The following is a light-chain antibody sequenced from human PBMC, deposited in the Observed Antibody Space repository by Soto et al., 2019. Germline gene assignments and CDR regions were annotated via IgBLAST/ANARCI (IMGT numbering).Light chain of an antibody. CDR3: QQYNTYSRT. CDR1: QSISTW. V-gene: IGKV1-5*03. CDR2: EGP. Sequence: DIQMTQSPSTLSASVGDRVTITCRASQSISTWLAWYQQKPGEAPKLLIYEGPTLERGVPSRFSGSGSRTACTHTSSSLQPDDFATLYCQQYNTYSRTFGQGTKVEVK. J-gene: IGKJ1*01.